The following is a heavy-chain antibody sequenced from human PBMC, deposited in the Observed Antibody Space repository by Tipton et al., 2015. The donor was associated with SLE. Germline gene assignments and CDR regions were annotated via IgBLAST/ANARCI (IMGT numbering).Heavy chain of an antibody. V-gene: IGHV4-34*01. Sequence: TLSLTCAVYGGSFSGYYWSWIRQPPGKGLEWIGEINHSGSTNYNPSLKSRVTISVDTSKNQFSLKLSSVTAADTAVYYCARDGGYCSSTSCSRPGYYYYGMDVWGQGTTVSVSS. D-gene: IGHD2-2*01. CDR3: ARDGGYCSSTSCSRPGYYYYGMDV. CDR1: GGSFSGYY. CDR2: INHSGST. J-gene: IGHJ6*02.